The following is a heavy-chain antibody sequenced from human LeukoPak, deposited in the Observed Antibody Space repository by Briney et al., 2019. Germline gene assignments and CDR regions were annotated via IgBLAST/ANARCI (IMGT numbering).Heavy chain of an antibody. Sequence: SETLSLTCTVSGGSIRSSYYYWGWIRQPPGKGLEWIGSIYDSGSTYYNPSLKSRVTISVDTSKNQFSLKLNSVTAADTAVYYCARGLRTIFGALRGYYYGMDVWGQGTTVTVSS. CDR1: GGSIRSSYYY. J-gene: IGHJ6*02. CDR3: ARGLRTIFGALRGYYYGMDV. CDR2: IYDSGST. D-gene: IGHD3-3*01. V-gene: IGHV4-39*01.